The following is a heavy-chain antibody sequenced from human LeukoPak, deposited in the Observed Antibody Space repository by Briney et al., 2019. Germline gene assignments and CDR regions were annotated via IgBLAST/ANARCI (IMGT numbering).Heavy chain of an antibody. D-gene: IGHD6-13*01. CDR3: ARRFSSSWIDDAFDI. Sequence: SETLSLTCTVSGGSISSSSYYWGWIRQPPGKGLEWIGSIYYSGSTYYNPSLKSRVTISVDTSKNQFSLKLSSVTAADTAVYYCARRFSSSWIDDAFDIWGQGTMVTVSS. J-gene: IGHJ3*02. V-gene: IGHV4-39*01. CDR2: IYYSGST. CDR1: GGSISSSSYY.